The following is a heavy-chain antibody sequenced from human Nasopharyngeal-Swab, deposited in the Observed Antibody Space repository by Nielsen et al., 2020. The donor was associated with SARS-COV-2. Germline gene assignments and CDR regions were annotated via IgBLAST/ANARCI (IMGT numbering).Heavy chain of an antibody. CDR3: ARERGGGYGDY. J-gene: IGHJ4*02. V-gene: IGHV3-48*04. CDR1: GFTFSSYS. Sequence: ETLSLTCAASGFTFSSYSMNWVRQAPGKGLEWVSYISSSSSTIYYADSVKGRFTISRDNAKNSLYLQMNSLRAEDTAVYYCARERGGGYGDYWGQGTLVTVSS. D-gene: IGHD5-12*01. CDR2: ISSSSSTI.